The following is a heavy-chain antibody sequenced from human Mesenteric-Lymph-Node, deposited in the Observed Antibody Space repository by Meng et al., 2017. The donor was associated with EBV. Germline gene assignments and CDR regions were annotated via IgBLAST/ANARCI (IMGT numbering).Heavy chain of an antibody. D-gene: IGHD1-26*01. CDR2: TYYSGST. V-gene: IGHV4-39*01. Sequence: QSERQGSGPGRAKPSETLSLMCTVSGGSISSASYYWGWIRQPPGKGLEWIGSTYYSGSTYYSPSLKSRVTISVDTSNNHFSLKLSSVTPADTAVYYCARHDSGTFGYYFDSWGQGSLVTVSS. J-gene: IGHJ4*02. CDR1: GGSISSASYY. CDR3: ARHDSGTFGYYFDS.